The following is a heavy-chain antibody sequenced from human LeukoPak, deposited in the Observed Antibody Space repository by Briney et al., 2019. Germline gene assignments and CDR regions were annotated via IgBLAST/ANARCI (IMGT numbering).Heavy chain of an antibody. CDR1: GGSISSYY. D-gene: IGHD5-24*01. Sequence: SETLSLTCTVSGGSISSYYWSWIRQPPGKGLEWIGYIYYSGSTNYNPSLKSRVTISVDTSKNQFSLKLSSVTAADTAVYYCARFGRGYNRQDLYYYYMDVWGKGTTVTVSS. CDR2: IYYSGST. V-gene: IGHV4-59*12. J-gene: IGHJ6*03. CDR3: ARFGRGYNRQDLYYYYMDV.